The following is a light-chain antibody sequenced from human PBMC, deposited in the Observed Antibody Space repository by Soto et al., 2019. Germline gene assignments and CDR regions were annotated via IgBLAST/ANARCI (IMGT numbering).Light chain of an antibody. CDR2: DVS. CDR3: SSYTSSSTYV. V-gene: IGLV2-14*01. J-gene: IGLJ1*01. Sequence: QSVLTQPASVSGSPGQSITISCTGTSSDVGGYNYVSWYQQHPGKAPKLMIYDVSNRPSGVSNRFSGSKSGNTASLTISGLQAEDEAEYYCSSYTSSSTYVFGTGTKVT. CDR1: SSDVGGYNY.